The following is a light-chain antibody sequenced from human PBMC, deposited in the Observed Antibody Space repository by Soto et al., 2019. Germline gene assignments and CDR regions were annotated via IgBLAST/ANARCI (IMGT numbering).Light chain of an antibody. V-gene: IGKV3-20*01. CDR2: AAS. J-gene: IGKJ3*01. CDR1: QSINSY. Sequence: EIVLTQSPGTLSLSPGERATLSCRASQSINSYLAWYQQKHGQAPRLLIYAASSRATGVQDRFSGSGSGTDFTLTISRLEPEDFAVYYCQQYGSSTPVTFGPGTKVDIK. CDR3: QQYGSSTPVT.